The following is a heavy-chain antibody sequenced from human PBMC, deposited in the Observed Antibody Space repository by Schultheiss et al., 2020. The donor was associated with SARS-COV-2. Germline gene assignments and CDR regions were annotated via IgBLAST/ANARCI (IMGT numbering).Heavy chain of an antibody. CDR3: ATPAAGAFTSSLDY. Sequence: SETLSLTCTVSGGSISSRIYYWTWIRQPPGKGLEWIGSVYYSGSTYYNPFLKSRVTISEATSKTQVTLKLTSVTAADTAVYFCATPAAGAFTSSLDYWGQGTLVTVSS. D-gene: IGHD6-13*01. V-gene: IGHV4-39*01. J-gene: IGHJ4*02. CDR2: VYYSGST. CDR1: GGSISSRIYY.